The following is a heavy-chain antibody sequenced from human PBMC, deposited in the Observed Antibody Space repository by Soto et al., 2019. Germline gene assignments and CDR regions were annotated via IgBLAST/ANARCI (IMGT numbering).Heavy chain of an antibody. CDR2: IKSESDGGTT. CDR1: GFTFRKAW. V-gene: IGHV3-15*01. J-gene: IGHJ4*03. D-gene: IGHD6-13*01. Sequence: GGSLRLSCVVSGFTFRKAWMSWVRQAPGRGLEWVARIKSESDGGTTDYADLVRGRFTISRDDSKNTVDLQMNSLTVEDTGLYHCATRLRLQPQGIAGYFDFWGQGIQVNVS. CDR3: ATRLRLQPQGIAGYFDF.